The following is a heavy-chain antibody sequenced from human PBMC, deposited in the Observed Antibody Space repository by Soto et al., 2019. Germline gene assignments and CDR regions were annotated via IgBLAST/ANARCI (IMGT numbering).Heavy chain of an antibody. CDR3: ARQSGDYGYYYHGMDV. V-gene: IGHV3-53*01. CDR2: IYSGGST. J-gene: IGHJ6*02. Sequence: PGGSLRLSCAASGFTVSSNYMSWVRQAPGKGLEWVSVIYSGGSTYYADSVKGRFTISRDNSKNTLYLQMNSLRAEDTAVYYCARQSGDYGYYYHGMDVWGQGTTVTVSS. D-gene: IGHD4-17*01. CDR1: GFTVSSNY.